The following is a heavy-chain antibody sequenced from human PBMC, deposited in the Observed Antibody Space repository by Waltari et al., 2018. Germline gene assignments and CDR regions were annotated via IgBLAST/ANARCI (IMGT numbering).Heavy chain of an antibody. V-gene: IGHV1-2*06. CDR1: GYTFTGYY. CDR2: INPNSGGT. Sequence: QVQLVQSGAEVKKPGASVKVSCKASGYTFTGYYMHWVRQAPGQGLEWMGRINPNSGGTNYAQKFQGRVTMTRDTSISTAYMELSRLRSDDTAVYYCARVSFYYGDYGRRLAPWGQGTLVTVSS. CDR3: ARVSFYYGDYGRRLAP. J-gene: IGHJ5*02. D-gene: IGHD4-17*01.